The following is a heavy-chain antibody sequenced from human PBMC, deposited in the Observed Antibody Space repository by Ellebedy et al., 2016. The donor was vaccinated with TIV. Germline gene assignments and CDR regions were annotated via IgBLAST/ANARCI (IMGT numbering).Heavy chain of an antibody. CDR1: GFTFTNYA. CDR3: STGSYFGRGA. CDR2: ISGRGGTT. J-gene: IGHJ5*02. D-gene: IGHD1-26*01. Sequence: GGSLRLSXAASGFTFTNYAMNWVRQTPGKALEWVSAISGRGGTTYYADSVKGRFSISRDNSKNMLYLQMNSLRAEDTAVYYCSTGSYFGRGAWGQGTLVTVSS. V-gene: IGHV3-23*01.